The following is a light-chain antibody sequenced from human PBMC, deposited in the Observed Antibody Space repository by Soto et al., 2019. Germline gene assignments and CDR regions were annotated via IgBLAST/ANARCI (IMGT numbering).Light chain of an antibody. J-gene: IGKJ1*01. CDR3: LQVSNFPRT. Sequence: DIQLTQSPSSVSASVGDIVTITCRASQGIGDRLAWYQHKPGKAPQLLIQTASTLVSGVPSRFSGSGSGTDFLLTIDSLQPEDFATYYCLQVSNFPRTFGQGTKVDIK. CDR1: QGIGDR. V-gene: IGKV1-12*01. CDR2: TAS.